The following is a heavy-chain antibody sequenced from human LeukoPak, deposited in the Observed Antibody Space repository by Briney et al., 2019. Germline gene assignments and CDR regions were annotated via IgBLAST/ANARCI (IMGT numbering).Heavy chain of an antibody. Sequence: GGSLRLSCAASGFTFSSYGMSWVRQAPGKGLEWVSVISGSGGSTYYADSVKGRFTISRDNSENTLYLQMNSLRAEDTAVYYCARDTYYYDSSGYSSFDYWGQGTLVTVSS. CDR3: ARDTYYYDSSGYSSFDY. V-gene: IGHV3-23*01. CDR2: ISGSGGST. J-gene: IGHJ4*02. D-gene: IGHD3-22*01. CDR1: GFTFSSYG.